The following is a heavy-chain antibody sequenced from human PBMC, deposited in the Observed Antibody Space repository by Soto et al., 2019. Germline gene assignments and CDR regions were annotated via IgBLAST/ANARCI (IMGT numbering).Heavy chain of an antibody. CDR3: ARQSRGYSYGSGYYYGMDV. J-gene: IGHJ6*02. CDR1: GYSFTSYW. D-gene: IGHD5-18*01. CDR2: IYPGDSDT. V-gene: IGHV5-51*01. Sequence: GESLKISCKGSGYSFTSYWIGWVRQMPGKGLEWMGIIYPGDSDTRYSPSFQGQVTISADKSIGTAYLQWSSLKASDTAMYYCARQSRGYSYGSGYYYGMDVWGQGTTVTVSS.